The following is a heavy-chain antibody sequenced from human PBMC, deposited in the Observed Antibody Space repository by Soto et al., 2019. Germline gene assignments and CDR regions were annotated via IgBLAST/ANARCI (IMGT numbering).Heavy chain of an antibody. CDR3: ASARGSSWYNWFDP. J-gene: IGHJ5*02. CDR2: IIPLFGTT. CDR1: GDTFTSYG. V-gene: IGHV1-69*01. Sequence: QVQLVQSGAEVKKPGSSVKVSCKASGDTFTSYGISWVRQAPGQGLEWMGGIIPLFGTTNYPHKFRGRVTITADESTSTAYMELDSLRFDDTGVYYCASARGSSWYNWFDPWGQGTLVTVSS. D-gene: IGHD6-13*01.